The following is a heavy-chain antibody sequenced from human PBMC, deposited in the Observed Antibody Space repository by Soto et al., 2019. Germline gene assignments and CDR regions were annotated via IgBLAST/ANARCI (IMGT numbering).Heavy chain of an antibody. Sequence: GGSLRLGCAACGFTLRSKAVGGVRQNPGKGLEWVSAISGSGGSTYYADSVKGRFTISRDNSKNTLYLQMNSLRAEDTAVYYCAKELRFLEWLAYGSMGVWGKGTTVTVSS. V-gene: IGHV3-23*01. J-gene: IGHJ6*04. D-gene: IGHD3-3*01. CDR3: AKELRFLEWLAYGSMGV. CDR2: ISGSGGST. CDR1: GFTLRSKA.